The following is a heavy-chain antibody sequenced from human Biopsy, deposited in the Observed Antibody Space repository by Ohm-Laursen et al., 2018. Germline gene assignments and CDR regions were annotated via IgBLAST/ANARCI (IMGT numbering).Heavy chain of an antibody. J-gene: IGHJ4*02. Sequence: GTLSLTCTVSGESMGTYYWSWIRQPPGKVMEWIASIYYSGTTHKNPSLKSRVTISVDTSQGLLSLDLSSVTAADTAVYYCARGPSGVATIGRGQGTLVIVSS. V-gene: IGHV4-59*12. CDR1: GESMGTYY. D-gene: IGHD5-24*01. CDR2: IYYSGTT. CDR3: ARGPSGVATIG.